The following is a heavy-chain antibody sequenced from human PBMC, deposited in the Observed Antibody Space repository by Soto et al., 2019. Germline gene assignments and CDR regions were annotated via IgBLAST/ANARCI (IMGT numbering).Heavy chain of an antibody. Sequence: SETLSLTCTVSGGSFKRGSYSWSWIRQPPRKGLEGIGYVYHTGRTSYNPSLKSRVSISMDTSKNQFSLNLDSVTAADTAVYFCARDFAYFDSWGQGTLVTVSS. D-gene: IGHD3-3*01. V-gene: IGHV4-61*01. CDR1: GGSFKRGSYS. J-gene: IGHJ4*02. CDR3: ARDFAYFDS. CDR2: VYHTGRT.